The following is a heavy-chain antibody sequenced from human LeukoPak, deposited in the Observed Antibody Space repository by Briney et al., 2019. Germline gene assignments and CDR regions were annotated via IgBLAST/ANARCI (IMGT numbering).Heavy chain of an antibody. CDR1: GGSVSSYH. Sequence: KTSETLSLTCTVSGGSVSSYHWSWIRQPPGKGLEWIGKVYHSGSTNYNPSLKSRVTISVGTSKNQFSLRLRSVTAADTAVYYCAREGPIQFLEQIDFWGQGSLVTVSS. CDR2: VYHSGST. D-gene: IGHD3-3*01. J-gene: IGHJ4*02. V-gene: IGHV4-59*02. CDR3: AREGPIQFLEQIDF.